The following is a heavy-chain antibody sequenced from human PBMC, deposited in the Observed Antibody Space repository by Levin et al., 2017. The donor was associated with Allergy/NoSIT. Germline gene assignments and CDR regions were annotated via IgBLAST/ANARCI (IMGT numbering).Heavy chain of an antibody. J-gene: IGHJ4*02. CDR3: ARSWRAAAFDYFDH. D-gene: IGHD6-13*01. CDR1: AFNFSSYA. Sequence: GGSLRLSCAASAFNFSSYAMSWVRQAPGRGLEWVSTLGVSGGVTYYADSVKGRFTISSDKSKNTLYLQMNNLRDEDTGVYYCARSWRAAAFDYFDHWGQGTLVSVSS. CDR2: LGVSGGVT. V-gene: IGHV3-23*01.